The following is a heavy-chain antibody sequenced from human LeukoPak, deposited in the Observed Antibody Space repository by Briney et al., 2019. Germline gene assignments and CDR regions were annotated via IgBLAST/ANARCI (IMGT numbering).Heavy chain of an antibody. J-gene: IGHJ4*02. CDR3: ARVGYFYYGSGSYPYLDY. V-gene: IGHV3-21*01. D-gene: IGHD3-10*01. CDR2: ISSSSRYI. Sequence: GGSLRLSCAASGFTFSSYSMNWVRQAPGKGPEWVSSISSSSRYIYYADSVKGRFTISRDNAKNSLYLQMNSLRAEDTAVYYCARVGYFYYGSGSYPYLDYWGQGTLVTVSS. CDR1: GFTFSSYS.